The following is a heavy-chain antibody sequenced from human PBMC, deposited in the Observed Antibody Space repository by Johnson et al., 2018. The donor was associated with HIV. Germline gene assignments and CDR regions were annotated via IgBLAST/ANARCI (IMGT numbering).Heavy chain of an antibody. J-gene: IGHJ3*02. CDR1: GFTFSSYG. Sequence: QMQLVESGGGVVQPGRSLRLSCAASGFTFSSYGMHWVRQAPGKGLEWVAVISYDGSNKYYADSVKGRFTISRDNSKNTLYLQMNSLRAEDTAVYYCAKDDQNYYGSGSGYYNDAFDIWGQGTMVT. CDR3: AKDDQNYYGSGSGYYNDAFDI. D-gene: IGHD3-10*01. CDR2: ISYDGSNK. V-gene: IGHV3-30*18.